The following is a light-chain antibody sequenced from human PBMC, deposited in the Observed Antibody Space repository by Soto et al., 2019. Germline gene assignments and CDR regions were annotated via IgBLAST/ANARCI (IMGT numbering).Light chain of an antibody. CDR3: QQSYNTPRT. CDR1: ESLVHSDGIAY. CDR2: KVS. J-gene: IGKJ1*01. Sequence: DVVMTQSPLSLPVTLGQPASISCRSNESLVHSDGIAYFSWFQQRPGRSPRRLIYKVSNRDSGVPSRFSGSGSGTDFTLNINGLQPEDFATYYCQQSYNTPRTFGQGTKVDIK. V-gene: IGKV2-30*02.